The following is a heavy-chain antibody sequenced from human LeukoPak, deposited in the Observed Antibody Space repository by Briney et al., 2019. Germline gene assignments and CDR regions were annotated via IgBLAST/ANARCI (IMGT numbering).Heavy chain of an antibody. CDR1: GFTFSGHW. D-gene: IGHD2-15*01. CDR3: ARSGYSNGYDY. Sequence: GGSLRLSCVASGFTFSGHWMHWVRQVPGKGLMAVSRITPDGNAAAHADSVKGRFTISRDNAKNTLYLGMNSLTAEDTALYYCARSGYSNGYDYWGQGTLVTVSS. CDR2: ITPDGNAA. V-gene: IGHV3-74*03. J-gene: IGHJ4*02.